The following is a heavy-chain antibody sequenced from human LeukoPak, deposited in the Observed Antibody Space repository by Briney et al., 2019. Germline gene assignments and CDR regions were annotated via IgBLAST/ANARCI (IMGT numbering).Heavy chain of an antibody. V-gene: IGHV3-7*01. CDR3: ARSPYGDYARYDFDY. CDR2: IKRDGSGV. Sequence: PGGSLRLSCAAAGFTFNNYWMTWVRQAPGQGLEWVANIKRDGSGVNYVDSVRGRFTISRDNAKNSLYLQMNSLRAEDTAVYYCARSPYGDYARYDFDYWGQGTLVTVSS. CDR1: GFTFNNYW. D-gene: IGHD4-17*01. J-gene: IGHJ4*02.